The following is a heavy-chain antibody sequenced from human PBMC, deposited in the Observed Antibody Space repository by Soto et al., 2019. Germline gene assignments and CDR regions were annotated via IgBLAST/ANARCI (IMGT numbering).Heavy chain of an antibody. D-gene: IGHD2-15*01. CDR2: ISSGRRDI. J-gene: IGHJ4*02. CDR3: ARGFCSGPRCPADY. V-gene: IGHV3-21*01. Sequence: EVRLMESGGGLVKPGGSLRLSCLASASGFTFASHNFIWVRQAPGKGLEWVSSISSGRRDIFYGDSVKGRFTISRDNGKNTVVLHMNSLRGEDTAVYYCARGFCSGPRCPADYWVQGALVTVSS. CDR1: GFTFASHN.